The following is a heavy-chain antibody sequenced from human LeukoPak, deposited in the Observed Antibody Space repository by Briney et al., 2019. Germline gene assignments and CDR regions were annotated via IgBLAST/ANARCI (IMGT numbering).Heavy chain of an antibody. Sequence: GGSLRLSCAASGFTVSSNHMSWVRQAPGKGLEWVSVIYSGGSTYYADSVKGRFTISRDNSKNTLYLQMNSLRAEDTAVYYCARESHYYYMDVWGKGTTVTVSS. CDR2: IYSGGST. J-gene: IGHJ6*03. CDR3: ARESHYYYMDV. CDR1: GFTVSSNH. V-gene: IGHV3-53*01.